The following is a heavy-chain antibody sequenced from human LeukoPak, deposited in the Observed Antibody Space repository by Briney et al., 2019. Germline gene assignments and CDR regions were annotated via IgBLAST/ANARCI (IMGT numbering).Heavy chain of an antibody. CDR2: IWYDGTNK. Sequence: GGSLRLSCAASGFTFSNFGMHWVRQAPGKGLEWVAVIWYDGTNKYYADSVKGRFTISRDNSKNTLYLQMNSLRAEDTAVYYCARESAVAGRSYWGQGTLVTVSS. CDR3: ARESAVAGRSY. V-gene: IGHV3-33*01. CDR1: GFTFSNFG. J-gene: IGHJ4*02. D-gene: IGHD6-19*01.